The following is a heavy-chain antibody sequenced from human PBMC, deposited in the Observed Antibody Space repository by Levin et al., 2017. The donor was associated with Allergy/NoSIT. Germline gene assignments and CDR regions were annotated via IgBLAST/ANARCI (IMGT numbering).Heavy chain of an antibody. CDR3: VKDSIPES. V-gene: IGHV3-30*18. CDR1: GFTFNKYG. Sequence: SCAASGFTFNKYGIHWVRQAPGKGLEWGTFISHDGSDKYYGDSVKGRFTISRDNSKDTAYLQMNSLRAEDTAVYYCVKDSIPESWGQGTLVTVSS. J-gene: IGHJ5*02. D-gene: IGHD2-2*02. CDR2: ISHDGSDK.